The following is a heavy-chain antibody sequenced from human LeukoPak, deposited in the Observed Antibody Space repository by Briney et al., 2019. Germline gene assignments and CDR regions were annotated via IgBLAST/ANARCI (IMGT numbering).Heavy chain of an antibody. Sequence: GASVKVSFTASGGTFSSYAMSWVRQAPGKGLEWVSAISGSGGSTYYADSVKGRFTISRDNSKNTLYLQMNSLRAEDTVVYYCAREIGGGYYDSSGSSYYFDYWGQGTLVTVSS. CDR3: AREIGGGYYDSSGSSYYFDY. V-gene: IGHV3-23*01. CDR2: ISGSGGST. J-gene: IGHJ4*02. D-gene: IGHD3-22*01. CDR1: GGTFSSYA.